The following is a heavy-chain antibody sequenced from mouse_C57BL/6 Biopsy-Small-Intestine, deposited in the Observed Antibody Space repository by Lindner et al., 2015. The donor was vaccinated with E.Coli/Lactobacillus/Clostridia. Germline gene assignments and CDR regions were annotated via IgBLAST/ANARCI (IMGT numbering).Heavy chain of an antibody. CDR1: GFTFSDYG. CDR3: ARDYGSRFYAMDY. V-gene: IGHV5-17*01. D-gene: IGHD1-1*01. CDR2: VSSGSSAI. Sequence: VQLQESGGGLVKPGGSLKLSCAASGFTFSDYGMHWVRQAPEKGLEWVVYVSSGSSAIYYADTVKGRFTISRDNAKNTLFLQMTSLRSEDTAMYYCARDYGSRFYAMDYWGQGTSVTVSS. J-gene: IGHJ4*01.